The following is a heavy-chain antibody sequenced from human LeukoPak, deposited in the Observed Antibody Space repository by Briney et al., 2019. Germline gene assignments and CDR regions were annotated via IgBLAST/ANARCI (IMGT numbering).Heavy chain of an antibody. CDR3: ARDPQLGSSGYLDY. V-gene: IGHV3-30-3*01. J-gene: IGHJ4*02. D-gene: IGHD3-22*01. CDR2: ISYDGSNK. Sequence: GGSLRLSCAASGFTFSSYAMHWVRQAPGKGLEWVAVISYDGSNKYYADSVKGRFTISRDNSKNTVFLQMNSLRVEDTAVYYCARDPQLGSSGYLDYWGQGTLVTVSS. CDR1: GFTFSSYA.